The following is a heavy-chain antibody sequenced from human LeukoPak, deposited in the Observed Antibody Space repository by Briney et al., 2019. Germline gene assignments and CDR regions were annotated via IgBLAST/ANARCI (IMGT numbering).Heavy chain of an antibody. V-gene: IGHV4-61*01. CDR2: IYYTGST. CDR1: GGSVSSGTYY. Sequence: MASETLSLTCAVSGGSVSSGTYYWTWIRQSLGKGLEWIGYIYYTGSTEYNPSLKSRVSISVDPFKNQFSLELSAVSAADTAMYYCAGAPNTAYFDFWGQGTQATVSS. CDR3: AGAPNTAYFDF. J-gene: IGHJ4*02.